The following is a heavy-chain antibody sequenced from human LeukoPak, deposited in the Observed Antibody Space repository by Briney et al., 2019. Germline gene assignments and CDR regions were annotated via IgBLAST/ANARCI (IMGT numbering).Heavy chain of an antibody. J-gene: IGHJ4*02. CDR1: GGSISNYF. D-gene: IGHD3-10*01. V-gene: IGHV4-59*01. CDR3: ARARDSGSTYFDY. CDR2: VYYTGST. Sequence: SETLSLTCTVSGGSISNYFWTWIRQSPGKGLEWIGYVYYTGSTNYDPSLKSRVTISLDKSNSQFSLKLNSVTAADTAVYYCARARDSGSTYFDYWGQGTLVTVSS.